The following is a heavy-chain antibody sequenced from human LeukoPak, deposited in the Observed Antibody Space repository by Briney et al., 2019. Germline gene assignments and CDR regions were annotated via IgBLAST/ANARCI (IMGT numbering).Heavy chain of an antibody. J-gene: IGHJ6*03. CDR2: IYYTGST. Sequence: PSETLSLTCTVSGGSISSSSYCWGWIRQPPGKGLEWIGSIYYTGSTNYNPSPKSRVTMSLDTSKNQFSLKLSPVTAADTAVYYCARGYDFWSANYYMDVWGKRTTVTVSS. CDR1: GGSISSSSYC. D-gene: IGHD3-3*01. CDR3: ARGYDFWSANYYMDV. V-gene: IGHV4-39*07.